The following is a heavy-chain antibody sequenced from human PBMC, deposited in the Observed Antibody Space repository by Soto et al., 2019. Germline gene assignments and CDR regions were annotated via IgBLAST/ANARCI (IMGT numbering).Heavy chain of an antibody. CDR3: ARSGPRSSSGLTYFDV. CDR2: IYYSGST. D-gene: IGHD6-6*01. CDR1: GGSISSSSYY. V-gene: IGHV4-39*01. J-gene: IGHJ4*02. Sequence: SETLSLTCTVSGGSISSSSYYWGWIRQPPGKGLEWIGSIYYSGSTYYNPSLKSRVTISVDTSKNQFSLKLSSVTAADTAVYYCARSGPRSSSGLTYFDVWGQGTRVTVAS.